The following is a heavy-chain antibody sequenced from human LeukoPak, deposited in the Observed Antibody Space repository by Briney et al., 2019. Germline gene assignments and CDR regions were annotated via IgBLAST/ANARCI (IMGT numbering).Heavy chain of an antibody. Sequence: SQTLSLTCTVSGGSISSGSYYWSWIRQPAGKGLEWIGRIYTSGSTNYNPSLKSRVTISVDTSKNQFSLKLSSVTAADTAVYYCARGCDYYDSSGYPDAFDIWGQGTMVTVSS. CDR2: IYTSGST. CDR1: GGSISSGSYY. CDR3: ARGCDYYDSSGYPDAFDI. D-gene: IGHD3-22*01. V-gene: IGHV4-61*02. J-gene: IGHJ3*02.